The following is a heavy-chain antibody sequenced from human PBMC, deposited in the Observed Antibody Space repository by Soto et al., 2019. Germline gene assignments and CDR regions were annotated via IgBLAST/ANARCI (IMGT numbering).Heavy chain of an antibody. D-gene: IGHD3-22*01. CDR3: ARYPSYYYDSSGPDAFDI. CDR2: IYYSGST. Sequence: SETLSLTCTVSGGSISSGDYYWSWIRQPPGKGLEWIGYIYYSGSTYYNPSLKSRVTISVDTSKNQFSLKLSSVTAADTAVYYCARYPSYYYDSSGPDAFDIWGQGTMVTVSS. J-gene: IGHJ3*02. CDR1: GGSISSGDYY. V-gene: IGHV4-30-4*01.